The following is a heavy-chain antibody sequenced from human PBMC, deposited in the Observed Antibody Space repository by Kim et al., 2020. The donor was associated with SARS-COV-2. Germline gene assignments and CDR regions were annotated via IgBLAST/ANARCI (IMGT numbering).Heavy chain of an antibody. V-gene: IGHV4-39*02. J-gene: IGHJ5*01. D-gene: IGHD3-9*01. CDR3: AREGDILNAHYSLDS. CDR1: GGSISSRNYY. Sequence: SETLSLTCTVAGGSISSRNYYWAWIRQTPGKGLEWIASIHYSGTTYYNPSLKSRLTISVDTSKNHFSLSLSSVTAADTAVYYCAREGDILNAHYSLDSWGQGSLVTVSS. CDR2: IHYSGTT.